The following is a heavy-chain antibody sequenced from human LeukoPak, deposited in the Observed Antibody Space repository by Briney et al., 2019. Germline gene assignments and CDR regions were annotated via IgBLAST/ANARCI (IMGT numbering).Heavy chain of an antibody. CDR1: GGSISSYY. Sequence: PSETLSLTCTVSGGSISSYYWSWIRQPPGKGLEWIGYIYYSGSTNYNPSLKSRVTISVDTSKNQFSLKLSSVTAADTAVYYCASAIAVAGHWYFDLWGRGTLVTVSS. J-gene: IGHJ2*01. D-gene: IGHD6-19*01. V-gene: IGHV4-59*01. CDR3: ASAIAVAGHWYFDL. CDR2: IYYSGST.